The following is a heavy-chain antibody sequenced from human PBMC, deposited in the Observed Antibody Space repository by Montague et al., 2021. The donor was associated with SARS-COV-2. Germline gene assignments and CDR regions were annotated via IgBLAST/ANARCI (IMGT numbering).Heavy chain of an antibody. CDR2: ISYDGSNK. Sequence: LRLSCAASGFTFSSYAMHWVRQAPGKGLEWVAVISYDGSNKYYADSVKGRFTTSRDNSKNTLYLQMNSLRAEDTAVYYRARDGGGYSDYWGQGTLVTVSS. V-gene: IGHV3-30-3*01. CDR3: ARDGGGYSDY. D-gene: IGHD5-12*01. J-gene: IGHJ4*02. CDR1: GFTFSSYA.